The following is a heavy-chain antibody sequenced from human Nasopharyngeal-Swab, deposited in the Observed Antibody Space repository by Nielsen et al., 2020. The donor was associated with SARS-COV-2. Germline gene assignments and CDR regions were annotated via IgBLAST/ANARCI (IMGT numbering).Heavy chain of an antibody. CDR1: GGSVTSGTYY. CDR3: ARGFLFYDILTGYHPNPYFDY. CDR2: IYYSGST. J-gene: IGHJ4*02. V-gene: IGHV4-61*01. Sequence: SETLSLTCSVSGGSVTSGTYYWNWIRQPPGKGLEWIGYIYYSGSTNYNPSLKSRVTISVDTSKNQFSLKLSSVTAADTAVYYCARGFLFYDILTGYHPNPYFDYWGQGTLVTVSS. D-gene: IGHD3-9*01.